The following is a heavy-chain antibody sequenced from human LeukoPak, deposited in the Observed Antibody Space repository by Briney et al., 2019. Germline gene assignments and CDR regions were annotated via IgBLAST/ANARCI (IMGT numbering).Heavy chain of an antibody. CDR3: ARILNPMMIDP. J-gene: IGHJ5*02. CDR2: IDWDDNK. CDR1: GFSLSTSGMC. D-gene: IGHD3-22*01. V-gene: IGHV2-70*11. Sequence: SGPALVKPTQTFTLTCTFSGFSLSTSGMCVSWIRQPPGKALEWLARIDWDDNKYYNTSLKTRLTISKDTSKNQVVLTMTNMDPVDTATYYCARILNPMMIDPWGQGTLVTVSS.